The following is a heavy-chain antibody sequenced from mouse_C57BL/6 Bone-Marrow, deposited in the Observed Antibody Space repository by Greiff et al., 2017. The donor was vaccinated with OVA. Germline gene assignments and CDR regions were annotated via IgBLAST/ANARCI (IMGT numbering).Heavy chain of an antibody. CDR3: TDPGTGFDY. D-gene: IGHD4-1*01. J-gene: IGHJ2*01. CDR2: IRLKSDNYAT. V-gene: IGHV6-3*01. CDR1: GFTFSNYW. Sequence: EVKVEESGGGLVQPGGSMKLSCVASGFTFSNYWMNWVRQSPEKGLEWVAQIRLKSDNYATNYAESVKGRFTISRDDSKSSVYLQMNNLRAEDTGIYYCTDPGTGFDYWGQGTTLTVSS.